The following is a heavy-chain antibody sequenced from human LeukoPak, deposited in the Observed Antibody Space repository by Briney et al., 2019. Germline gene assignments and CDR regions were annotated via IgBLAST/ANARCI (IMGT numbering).Heavy chain of an antibody. CDR1: GFTFSDYY. CDR2: ISGSGGTI. D-gene: IGHD6-25*01. V-gene: IGHV3-11*01. J-gene: IGHJ4*02. CDR3: ATVSYSSVGN. Sequence: GGSLRLSCAASGFTFSDYYMNWIRQAPGKGLEWISYISGSGGTISYADSVKGRFTISRDNAKNSLYLQMNSLRAEDTAVYYCATVSYSSVGNWGQGTLVTVSS.